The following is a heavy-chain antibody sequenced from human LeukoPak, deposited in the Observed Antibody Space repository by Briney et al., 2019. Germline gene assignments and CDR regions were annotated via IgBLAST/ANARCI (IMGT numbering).Heavy chain of an antibody. V-gene: IGHV1-2*02. D-gene: IGHD1-1*01. Sequence: GASVKVSCKASGYTLTNYYMHWVRQAPGQGLEWMGWINPNSGGTHYAQKFQGMVTMTRDTSISTAYMDVSSLRSEDTAVYYCAGGGGVGTIDHRRYFDTWGQGTLVTVSS. J-gene: IGHJ4*02. CDR3: AGGGGVGTIDHRRYFDT. CDR2: INPNSGGT. CDR1: GYTLTNYY.